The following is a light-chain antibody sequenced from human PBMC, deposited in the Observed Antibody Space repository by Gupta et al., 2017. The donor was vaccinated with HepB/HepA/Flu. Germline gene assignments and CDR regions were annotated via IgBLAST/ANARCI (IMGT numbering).Light chain of an antibody. V-gene: IGLV2-11*01. CDR1: SSDVGGYNY. CDR2: DVS. CDR3: CSYAGSYTLPVV. J-gene: IGLJ2*01. Sequence: QSALTQPRSVSGSPGQSVTIPCTGTSSDVGGYNYVSWYQQQPGKAPKLMIYDVSKRPSGVPDRCSGSKSGNTASLTISGLQAEDEADYYCCSYAGSYTLPVVFGGGTKLTVL.